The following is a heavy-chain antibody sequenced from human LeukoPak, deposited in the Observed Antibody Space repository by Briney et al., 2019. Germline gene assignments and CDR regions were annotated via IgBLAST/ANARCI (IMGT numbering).Heavy chain of an antibody. D-gene: IGHD3-10*01. CDR1: GGSFSGYY. V-gene: IGHV4-59*01. Sequence: SETPSLTCAVYGGSFSGYYWSWIRQPPGKGLAWIGYIYYGGSTNYNPSLESRVSISLDTSKNQFSLKLRSVTAADTAVYYCARGIPMANLAFDYWGQGTLVTVSS. J-gene: IGHJ4*02. CDR2: IYYGGST. CDR3: ARGIPMANLAFDY.